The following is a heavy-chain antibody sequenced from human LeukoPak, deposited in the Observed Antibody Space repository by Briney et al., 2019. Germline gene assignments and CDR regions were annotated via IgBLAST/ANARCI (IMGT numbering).Heavy chain of an antibody. J-gene: IGHJ4*02. CDR3: ARGPVVTASDY. CDR1: GYTFTGYY. Sequence: ASVKVSCKASGYTFTGYYMHWVRRAPGQGLEWMGIINPSGGSTSYAQKFQGRVTMTRDTSTSTVYMELSSLRSEDTAVYYCARGPVVTASDYWGQGTLVTVSS. V-gene: IGHV1-46*01. CDR2: INPSGGST. D-gene: IGHD3-22*01.